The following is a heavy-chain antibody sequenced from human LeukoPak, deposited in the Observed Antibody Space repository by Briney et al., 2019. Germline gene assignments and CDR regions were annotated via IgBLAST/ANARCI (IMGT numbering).Heavy chain of an antibody. CDR3: ASVIGAWGQGPLDN. V-gene: IGHV3-21*01. D-gene: IGHD7-27*01. CDR2: IHHSSTSI. J-gene: IGHJ4*02. Sequence: GGSLRLSCAASGCTFSTYTMNWVRPAPGKGLEWVSSIHHSSTSIYYTYSVSGRFTISRDNAKKSLYLQMHSLRAADKAVYYCASVIGAWGQGPLDNWGQGTLVTVSS. CDR1: GCTFSTYT.